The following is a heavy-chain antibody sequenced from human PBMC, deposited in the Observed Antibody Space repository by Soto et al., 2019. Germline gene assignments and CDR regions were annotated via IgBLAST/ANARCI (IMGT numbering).Heavy chain of an antibody. CDR1: GFTFDDYA. V-gene: IGHV3-9*01. J-gene: IGHJ4*02. CDR3: AKDLPTPYSSSWDTALDY. D-gene: IGHD6-13*01. Sequence: GGSLRLSCAASGFTFDDYAMHWVRQAPGKGLEWVSGISWNSGSIGYADSVKGRFTISRDNAKNSLYLQMNSLRAEDTALYYCAKDLPTPYSSSWDTALDYWGQGTLVTVSS. CDR2: ISWNSGSI.